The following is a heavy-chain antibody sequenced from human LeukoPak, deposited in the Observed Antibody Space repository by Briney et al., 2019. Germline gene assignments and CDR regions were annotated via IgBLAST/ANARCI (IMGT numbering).Heavy chain of an antibody. Sequence: GGSLRLSCAAAGFTFSNAWMSWFRQAPGKGLEWLGFIRTKTNGATAEYAASVKGRFSISRDDSKSIAYPQMNSLKTEDTAVYYCARLIVVVVAASSYFDSWGQGTRVTVSS. CDR2: IRTKTNGATA. J-gene: IGHJ4*02. CDR1: GFTFSNAW. CDR3: ARLIVVVVAASSYFDS. V-gene: IGHV3-71*01. D-gene: IGHD2-15*01.